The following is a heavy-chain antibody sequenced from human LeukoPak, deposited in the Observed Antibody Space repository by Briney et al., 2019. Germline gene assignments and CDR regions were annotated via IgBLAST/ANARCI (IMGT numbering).Heavy chain of an antibody. J-gene: IGHJ4*02. D-gene: IGHD3-10*01. Sequence: TGGSLRLSCAASGFTFDDYAMHWVRHAPGKGLEWVSLISGDGGSTYYADSVKGRFTISRDNSKNSLYLQMNSLRTEDTALYYCAKVVWFGELWGFDYWGQGTLVTVSS. CDR2: ISGDGGST. CDR3: AKVVWFGELWGFDY. CDR1: GFTFDDYA. V-gene: IGHV3-43*02.